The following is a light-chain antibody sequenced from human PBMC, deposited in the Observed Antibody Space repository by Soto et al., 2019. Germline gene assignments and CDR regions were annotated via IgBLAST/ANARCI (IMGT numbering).Light chain of an antibody. J-gene: IGKJ1*01. CDR3: QQSYSMPRT. CDR2: AAS. CDR1: QSISSY. Sequence: DIQMTQSPSSLSASVGDRVTITCRASQSISSYLNWYQQKPGKAPKLLIYAASSLQSGVPSRFSGSGSGTDFTLTISSLQLEDFATYYCQQSYSMPRTFGQGNKVEIK. V-gene: IGKV1-39*01.